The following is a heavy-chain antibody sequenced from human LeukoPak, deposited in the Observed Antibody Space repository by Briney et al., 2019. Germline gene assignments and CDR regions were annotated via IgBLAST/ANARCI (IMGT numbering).Heavy chain of an antibody. D-gene: IGHD6-19*01. CDR1: GYSFTSYW. CDR3: ARTGYTSGWYVGSFDY. V-gene: IGHV5-51*01. CDR2: IYPGDSDT. Sequence: GESLKISCKGSGYSFTSYWIGWVRQVPGKGLEWMGIIYPGDSDTKYSPSFQGQVTISADKSISTAYLQWSSLKASDTAIYYCARTGYTSGWYVGSFDYWGQGTLVTVSS. J-gene: IGHJ4*02.